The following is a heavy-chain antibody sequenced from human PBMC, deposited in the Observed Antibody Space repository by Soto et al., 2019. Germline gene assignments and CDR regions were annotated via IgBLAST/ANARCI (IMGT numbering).Heavy chain of an antibody. D-gene: IGHD2-2*01. V-gene: IGHV4-59*01. CDR1: GDSISIYY. Sequence: PSETLSLTCTVSGDSISIYYWGWIRQPPGKGLECIGYISYTGSTNYSPSLKSRLTISVDTSKNQFSLKLRSVTAADTAVYYCGRSAGYCSSTNCHVSWFDSWGQGTLVTSPQ. CDR2: ISYTGST. J-gene: IGHJ5*01. CDR3: GRSAGYCSSTNCHVSWFDS.